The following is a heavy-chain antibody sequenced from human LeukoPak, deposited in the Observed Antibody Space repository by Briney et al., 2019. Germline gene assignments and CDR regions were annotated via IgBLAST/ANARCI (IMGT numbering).Heavy chain of an antibody. D-gene: IGHD1-26*01. CDR1: GFTFSSYW. Sequence: GGSLRLSYAASGFTFSSYWMSWVRQAPGKGLEWVANIKQDGSEKYYVDSVKGRFTISRDNAKNSLYLQMNSLRAEDTAVYYCARDRLVGALDYWGQGTLVTVSS. CDR3: ARDRLVGALDY. V-gene: IGHV3-7*01. CDR2: IKQDGSEK. J-gene: IGHJ4*02.